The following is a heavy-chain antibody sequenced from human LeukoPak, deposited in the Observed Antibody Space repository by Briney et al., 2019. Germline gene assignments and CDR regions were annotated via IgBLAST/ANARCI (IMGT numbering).Heavy chain of an antibody. CDR1: GGSISSYY. Sequence: SETLSLTCTVSGGSISSYYWGWIRQPPGKGLEWIGSIYYSGTTHYNPSLKSRLTISVDTSKKQFSLKLTSVTAADTAVYYCARGRLGSYSDFWGQGTLVTVSS. CDR2: IYYSGTT. CDR3: ARGRLGSYSDF. D-gene: IGHD3-16*01. V-gene: IGHV4-39*07. J-gene: IGHJ4*02.